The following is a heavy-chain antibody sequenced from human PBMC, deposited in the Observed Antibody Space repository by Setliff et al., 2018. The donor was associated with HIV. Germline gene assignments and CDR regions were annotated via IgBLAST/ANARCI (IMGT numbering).Heavy chain of an antibody. Sequence: KTSETLSLTCTVSDGSISSYYWSWIRQPPGKGLEWIGYIYSSGNTNYNPSLKSRVTISVDMSKNQFSLRLTSVTAADTAVYYCARNTRAGDFDYWGQGTLVTVSS. CDR2: IYSSGNT. D-gene: IGHD3-10*01. CDR3: ARNTRAGDFDY. J-gene: IGHJ4*02. CDR1: DGSISSYY. V-gene: IGHV4-59*08.